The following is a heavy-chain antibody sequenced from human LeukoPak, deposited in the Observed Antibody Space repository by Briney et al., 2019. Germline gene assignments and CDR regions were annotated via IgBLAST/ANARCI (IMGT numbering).Heavy chain of an antibody. J-gene: IGHJ4*02. CDR3: AGRTGTLDY. V-gene: IGHV4-59*08. CDR2: IYYSGST. CDR1: GGSISSYY. D-gene: IGHD1-7*01. Sequence: SETLSLTRTASGGSISSYYWSWIRQPPGKGLEWIGYIYYSGSTNYNPSLKSRVTISVDTSKNQFSLKLSSVTAADTAVYYCAGRTGTLDYWGQGTLVTVSS.